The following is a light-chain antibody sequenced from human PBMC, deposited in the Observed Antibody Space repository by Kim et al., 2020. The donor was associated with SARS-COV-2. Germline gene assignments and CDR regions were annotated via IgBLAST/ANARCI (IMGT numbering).Light chain of an antibody. J-gene: IGKJ1*01. V-gene: IGKV1-5*03. CDR1: QSISTW. CDR2: KAS. Sequence: DIQMTQSPSTLSASVGDRVTITCRASQSISTWLAWYQQKPGKAPNLLISKASSLESGVPSRFSGSGSWTEFTLTISSLQPDDFATYYCQQYETVSRTFGQGTKVDIK. CDR3: QQYETVSRT.